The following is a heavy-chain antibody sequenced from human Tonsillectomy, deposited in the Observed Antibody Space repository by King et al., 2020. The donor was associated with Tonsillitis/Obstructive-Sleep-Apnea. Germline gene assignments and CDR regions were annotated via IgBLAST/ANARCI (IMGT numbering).Heavy chain of an antibody. D-gene: IGHD3-16*01. CDR1: AYTFSDYY. CDR3: ARGLGTGAYWYFDL. CDR2: INPDSGGT. V-gene: IGHV1-2*02. Sequence: VQLVESGAEVKKPGASVKVSCKASAYTFSDYYIHWVRQAPGQGLEWMGWINPDSGGTNFARTFQGRVTMTRHTSTSTAYMELSSLSSGDTAVYYCARGLGTGAYWYFDLWGRGTLVTVSS. J-gene: IGHJ2*01.